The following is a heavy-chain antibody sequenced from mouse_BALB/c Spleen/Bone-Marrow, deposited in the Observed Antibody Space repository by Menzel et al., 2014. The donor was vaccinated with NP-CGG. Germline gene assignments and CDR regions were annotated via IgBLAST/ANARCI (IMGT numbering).Heavy chain of an antibody. CDR2: ISSGGSYT. CDR1: GFAFSSYD. V-gene: IGHV5-9*02. D-gene: IGHD1-1*02. J-gene: IGHJ1*01. Sequence: EVQLVESGGGLVKPGGSLRLSCAASGFAFSSYDMSWVRQTPEERLEWVATISSGGSYTYYPDSVKGRFTISGDNARNTLYLQMSSLRSEDTALYYCARLGNWYFDVWGAGTTVTVSS. CDR3: ARLGNWYFDV.